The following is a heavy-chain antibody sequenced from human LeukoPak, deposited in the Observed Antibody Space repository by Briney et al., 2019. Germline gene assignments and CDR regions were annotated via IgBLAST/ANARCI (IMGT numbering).Heavy chain of an antibody. CDR1: GGSFSGYY. J-gene: IGHJ4*02. CDR3: ARWVGYCSSTSCYMDY. D-gene: IGHD2-2*02. V-gene: IGHV4-34*01. Sequence: PSETLSLTCAVYGGSFSGYYWSWIRQPPGKGLEWIGEINLSGSTNYNPSLKSRVTISVDTSKNQFSLKLSSVTAADTAVYYCARWVGYCSSTSCYMDYWGQGTLVTVSS. CDR2: INLSGST.